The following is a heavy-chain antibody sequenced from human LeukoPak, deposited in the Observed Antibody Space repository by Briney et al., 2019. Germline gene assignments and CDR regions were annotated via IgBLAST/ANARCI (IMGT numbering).Heavy chain of an antibody. V-gene: IGHV4-59*01. CDR1: GGPITGSY. CDR3: ASIRGDYDPYYFDY. Sequence: PSETLSLTCTVSGGPITGSYWSWIRQPPGKGLEWIGYIYYSGSTNYNPSLKSRVTISVDTSKNQISLKLSSVTAADTAVYYCASIRGDYDPYYFDYWGQGTLVTVSS. CDR2: IYYSGST. D-gene: IGHD4-17*01. J-gene: IGHJ4*02.